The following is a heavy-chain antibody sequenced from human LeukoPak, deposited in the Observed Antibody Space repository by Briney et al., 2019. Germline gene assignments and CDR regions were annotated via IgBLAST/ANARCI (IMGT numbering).Heavy chain of an antibody. CDR3: ARAFTIFGAGGFDV. J-gene: IGHJ3*01. CDR1: GDSINNYN. D-gene: IGHD3-3*01. Sequence: PSETLSLTCTISGDSINNYNWNWIRQPAGKGLEWIGRIYVTGNTNYNPSLKSRVAMSVDTSKNHFSLRLTSVTAADTAVYYCARAFTIFGAGGFDVWGQGTFATVSS. CDR2: IYVTGNT. V-gene: IGHV4-4*07.